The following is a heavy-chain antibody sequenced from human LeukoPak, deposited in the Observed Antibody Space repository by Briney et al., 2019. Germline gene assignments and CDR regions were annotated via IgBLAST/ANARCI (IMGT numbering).Heavy chain of an antibody. Sequence: PGGSLRLSCAASGFTFSSYSMNWVRQAPGKGLEWVSYISGSSSTIYYADSVKGRFTISRDNAKNSLYLQMNSLRAEDTAVYYCARDLQTNRLQRFPPYMDVWGKGTTVTVSS. V-gene: IGHV3-48*04. CDR2: ISGSSSTI. D-gene: IGHD4-11*01. CDR1: GFTFSSYS. CDR3: ARDLQTNRLQRFPPYMDV. J-gene: IGHJ6*03.